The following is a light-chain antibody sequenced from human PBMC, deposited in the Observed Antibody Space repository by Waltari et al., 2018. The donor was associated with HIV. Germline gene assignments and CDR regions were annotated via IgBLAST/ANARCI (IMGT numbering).Light chain of an antibody. CDR1: QSISSY. CDR2: DAS. V-gene: IGKV3-11*01. J-gene: IGKJ4*01. CDR3: QQRSNWPPLT. Sequence: IVLTQSPATLSLSPGERATLSCRASQSISSYLAWHQQKPGQATRLLIYDASNRATGSPARFSGSGSGTDFTLTISSLEPEDFAVYYCQQRSNWPPLTFGGGTKVEIK.